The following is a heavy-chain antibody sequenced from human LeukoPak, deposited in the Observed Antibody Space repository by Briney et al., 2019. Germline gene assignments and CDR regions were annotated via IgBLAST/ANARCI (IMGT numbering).Heavy chain of an antibody. CDR1: RFTFSSYW. J-gene: IGHJ5*02. V-gene: IGHV3-7*01. CDR2: IKQDGSEK. Sequence: SGGLLRLSCAASRFTFSSYWMIWVRQAPGKGLEWVANIKQDGSEKYYVDSVKGRSTISRDNAKNSLYLQMNSLRAEDTAVYYCARGEVAGPYNWFDPWGQGTLVTVSS. D-gene: IGHD2-15*01. CDR3: ARGEVAGPYNWFDP.